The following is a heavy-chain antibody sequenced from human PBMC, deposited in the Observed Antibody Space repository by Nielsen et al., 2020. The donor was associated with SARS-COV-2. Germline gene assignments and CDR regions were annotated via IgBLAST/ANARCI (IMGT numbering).Heavy chain of an antibody. D-gene: IGHD4-17*01. Sequence: SETLSLTCTVSGGSVRSNSRFWGWIRQSPGKGLEWLGSIYYRGTTYYNPSLGSRVTMSVEASNNQFSLTLTSVSAADTAIYYCARQSGDPASYYYQYMDVWGKGTTVTVSS. CDR1: GGSVRSNSRF. CDR2: IYYRGTT. CDR3: ARQSGDPASYYYQYMDV. V-gene: IGHV4-39*01. J-gene: IGHJ6*03.